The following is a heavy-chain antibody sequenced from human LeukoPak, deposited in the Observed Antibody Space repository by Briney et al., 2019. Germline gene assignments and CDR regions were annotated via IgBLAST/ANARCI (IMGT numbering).Heavy chain of an antibody. D-gene: IGHD3-9*01. V-gene: IGHV1-24*01. CDR1: GYTLTELS. J-gene: IGHJ4*02. Sequence: ASVKVSCKVSGYTLTELSMRWVRQAPGKGLEWMGGFDPEDGETIYAQKFQGRVTMTEDTSTDTAYMELSSLRSEDTAVYYCATNEGYAILTGYSLRSWGQGTLVTVSS. CDR2: FDPEDGET. CDR3: ATNEGYAILTGYSLRS.